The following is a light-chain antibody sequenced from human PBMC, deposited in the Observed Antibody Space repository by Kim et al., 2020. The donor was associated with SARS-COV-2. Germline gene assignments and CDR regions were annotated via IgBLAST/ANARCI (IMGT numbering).Light chain of an antibody. J-gene: IGKJ1*01. CDR2: GAS. V-gene: IGKV3-20*01. Sequence: EIVLTQSPDTVSLSPGERATLSCRASQSVASFLAWYQQKPGQAPRLLIYGASSRATGIPDRFSGSGSGTDFTLTISRLEPEDCAVFYCQQYASPPTWAFGQGTKVDIK. CDR3: QQYASPPTWA. CDR1: QSVASF.